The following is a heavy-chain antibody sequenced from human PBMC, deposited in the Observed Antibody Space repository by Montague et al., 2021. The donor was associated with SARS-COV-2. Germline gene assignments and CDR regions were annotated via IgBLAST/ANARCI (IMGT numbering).Heavy chain of an antibody. CDR3: ARARSSLIVVVYEFDY. J-gene: IGHJ4*02. Sequence: TLSLTCTVSGGSISSGSYYWSWIRQHPGKGLEWIGYISYSGSSYYNPSLKSRVTISVDTSKNQFSLRLSSVTAADTAVYYCARARSSLIVVVYEFDYWGQGTLVTVSS. V-gene: IGHV4-31*03. CDR1: GGSISSGSYY. CDR2: ISYSGSS. D-gene: IGHD2-21*01.